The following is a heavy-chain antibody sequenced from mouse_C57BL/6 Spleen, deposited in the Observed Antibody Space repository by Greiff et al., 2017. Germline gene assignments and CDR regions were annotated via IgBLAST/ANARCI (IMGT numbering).Heavy chain of an antibody. J-gene: IGHJ1*03. D-gene: IGHD1-1*01. V-gene: IGHV5-9*01. CDR3: ARQRTVGYFDV. CDR1: GFNFSSYT. Sequence: EVKLMESGGGLVKPGGSLKLSCAASGFNFSSYTMSWVRQTPEKRLEWVATICGGGGNTYYPASVKGRFTISRDNAKNTLYLQMSSLRSGDTALYYCARQRTVGYFDVWGTGTTVTVSS. CDR2: ICGGGGNT.